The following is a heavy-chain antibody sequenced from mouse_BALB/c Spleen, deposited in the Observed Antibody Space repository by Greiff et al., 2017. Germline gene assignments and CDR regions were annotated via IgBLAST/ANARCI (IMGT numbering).Heavy chain of an antibody. CDR3: ARRRRDGSSYWYFDV. CDR1: GYSITSDYA. D-gene: IGHD1-1*01. Sequence: EVKLVESGPGLVKPSQSLSLTCTVTGYSITSDYAWNWIRQFPGNKLEWMGYISYSGSTSYNPSLKSRISITRDTSKNQFFLQLNSVTTEDTATYYCARRRRDGSSYWYFDVWGAGTTVTVSS. J-gene: IGHJ1*01. V-gene: IGHV3-2*02. CDR2: ISYSGST.